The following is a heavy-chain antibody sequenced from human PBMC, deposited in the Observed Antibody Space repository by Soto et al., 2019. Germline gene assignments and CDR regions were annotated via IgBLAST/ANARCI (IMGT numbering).Heavy chain of an antibody. CDR3: AHSYDIVATTKFDY. D-gene: IGHD5-12*01. V-gene: IGHV2-5*02. J-gene: IGHJ4*02. CDR2: IYWDDDK. CDR1: GFSLSTSGVG. Sequence: SGPTLVKPTQTLTLTCTFSGFSLSTSGVGVAWIRQPPGKALEWLALIYWDDDKHYSASLKSRLTITKDTSKNQMVLTMTNMDPVDTATYYCAHSYDIVATTKFDYWGQGTLVTVSS.